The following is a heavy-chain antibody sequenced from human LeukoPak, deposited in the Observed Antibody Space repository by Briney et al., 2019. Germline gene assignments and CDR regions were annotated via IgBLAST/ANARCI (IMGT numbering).Heavy chain of an antibody. J-gene: IGHJ4*02. CDR1: GGTFRSFT. D-gene: IGHD1-26*01. V-gene: IGHV1-69*01. CDR2: IIPMFGAT. CDR3: ARGPGGSPAPFGFDY. Sequence: ASVTVSCTASGGTFRSFTINWVRQAPGQGREWMGGIIPMFGATNYAQKFQGRVTITADESTSTDYMELSSLRSEDTAVYFCARGPGGSPAPFGFDYWGQGTLVTVSS.